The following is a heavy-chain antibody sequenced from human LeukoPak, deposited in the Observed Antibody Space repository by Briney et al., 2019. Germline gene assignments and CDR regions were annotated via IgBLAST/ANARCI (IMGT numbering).Heavy chain of an antibody. V-gene: IGHV3-30*04. D-gene: IGHD2-15*01. CDR2: ISYDGSNK. CDR3: AKNGDRGAYCSGGSCYPYYYQNMDV. CDR1: GFTFSSYA. J-gene: IGHJ6*03. Sequence: GRSLRLSCAASGFTFSSYAMHWVRQAPGKGLEWVAVISYDGSNKYYADSVKGRFTISRDNSKNTLYLQMNSLRAEDTAIYSCAKNGDRGAYCSGGSCYPYYYQNMDVWGKGTTVTISS.